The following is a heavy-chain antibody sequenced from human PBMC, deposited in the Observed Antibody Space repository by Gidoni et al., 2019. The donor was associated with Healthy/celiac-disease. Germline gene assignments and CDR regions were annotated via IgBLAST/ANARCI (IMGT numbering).Heavy chain of an antibody. D-gene: IGHD5-18*01. CDR3: ATQNRGFTDTAMVLEGGMDV. V-gene: IGHV4-39*07. Sequence: QLQLQESGPGLVKPSETLSLTCTVSGGSISSSSYYWGWIRQPPGKGLEWIGSIYYSGSTYYNPSLKSRVTISVDTSKNQFSLKLSSVTAADTAVYYCATQNRGFTDTAMVLEGGMDVWGQGTTVTVSS. J-gene: IGHJ6*02. CDR2: IYYSGST. CDR1: GGSISSSSYY.